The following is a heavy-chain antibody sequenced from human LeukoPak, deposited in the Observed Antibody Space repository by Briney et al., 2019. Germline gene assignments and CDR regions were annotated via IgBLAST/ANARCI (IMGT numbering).Heavy chain of an antibody. D-gene: IGHD3-22*01. J-gene: IGHJ4*02. Sequence: SETLSLTCTVSGASISSYYWSWIRQPPGKGLEYIGYIHYSGITNYNPSLKSRVTISVDTSKNQFSLRLSSVTAADTAVYYCARHYDSSAYWYYFDYWGQGTLVTVSS. CDR3: ARHYDSSAYWYYFDY. CDR2: IHYSGIT. CDR1: GASISSYY. V-gene: IGHV4-59*08.